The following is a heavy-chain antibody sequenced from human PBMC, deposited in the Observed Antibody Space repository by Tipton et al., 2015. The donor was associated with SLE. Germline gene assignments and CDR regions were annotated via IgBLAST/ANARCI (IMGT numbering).Heavy chain of an antibody. CDR2: IYHSGST. D-gene: IGHD5-12*01. CDR1: GAPISDYW. CDR3: AREKSGHGYFDS. V-gene: IGHV4-59*06. Sequence: PGLVKPSETLSLICSVSGAPISDYWWSWIRQHPGKGLEWIGHIYHSGSTFYSPSLRSRVTISVDTSKNQFSLRLISVTAADTAVYYCAREKSGHGYFDSWGQGSLVTVSS. J-gene: IGHJ4*02.